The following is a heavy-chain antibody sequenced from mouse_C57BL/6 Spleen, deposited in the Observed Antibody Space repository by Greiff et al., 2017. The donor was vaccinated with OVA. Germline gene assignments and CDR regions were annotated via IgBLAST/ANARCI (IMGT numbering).Heavy chain of an antibody. CDR2: IYPRSGYS. V-gene: IGHV1-81*01. CDR3: AREGVGEKRTWCAY. J-gene: IGHJ3*01. CDR1: GYTFTSYG. Sequence: VQLQQSGAELARPGASVKLSCKASGYTFTSYGISWVKQRTGPGLEWIGEIYPRSGYSYYPEQFTGKATLTADKSSSTAYMELRSRTSEDSAVYVCAREGVGEKRTWCAYWGQGTLVTVSA.